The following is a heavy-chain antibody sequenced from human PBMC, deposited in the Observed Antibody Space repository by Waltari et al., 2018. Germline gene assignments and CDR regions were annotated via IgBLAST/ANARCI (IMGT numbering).Heavy chain of an antibody. CDR2: MNPNSGNT. V-gene: IGHV1-8*01. CDR1: GYTFTSYD. Sequence: QVQLVQSGAEVKKPGASVKVSCKASGYTFTSYDINWVRQATGQGLEWMGWMNPNSGNTGYAQKFQGRVTMSRNTSISTAYMELSSLRSEDTAVYYCARDYYYYYGMDVWGQGTTVTVSS. J-gene: IGHJ6*02. CDR3: ARDYYYYYGMDV.